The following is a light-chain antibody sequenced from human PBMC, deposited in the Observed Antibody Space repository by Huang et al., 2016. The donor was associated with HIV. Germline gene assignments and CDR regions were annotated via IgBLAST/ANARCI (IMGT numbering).Light chain of an antibody. CDR2: DAS. V-gene: IGKV3-11*01. CDR1: QRVSSY. J-gene: IGKJ2*01. Sequence: EIVLTQSPATLSLSPGERATLSCRASQRVSSYLAWYQQKPGQAPRLLIYDASNRATGIPARFSGSGSGTDFTLTIRSLEPEDFAVYYCQQHSNWPRTFGQGTKLEIK. CDR3: QQHSNWPRT.